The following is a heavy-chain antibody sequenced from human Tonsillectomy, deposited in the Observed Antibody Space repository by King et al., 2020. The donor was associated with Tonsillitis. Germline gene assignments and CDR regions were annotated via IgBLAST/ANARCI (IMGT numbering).Heavy chain of an antibody. CDR1: GFTFSRNG. CDR3: ARDSRVTFGLDYYFDY. Sequence: GGGGGRVGQPGGSLRLSCAASGFTFSRNGMHWVRQAPGKGLEWVAVIWFDGTNKYYADSVKGRFTISRDNSKNTLYLQMNSLRAEDTAVYYCARDSRVTFGLDYYFDYWGQGTLVTVSS. D-gene: IGHD2-21*02. J-gene: IGHJ4*02. CDR2: IWFDGTNK. V-gene: IGHV3-33*01.